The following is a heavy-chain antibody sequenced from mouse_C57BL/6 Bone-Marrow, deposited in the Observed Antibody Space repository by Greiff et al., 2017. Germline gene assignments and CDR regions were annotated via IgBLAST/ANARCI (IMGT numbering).Heavy chain of an antibody. D-gene: IGHD1-1*01. CDR1: GYTFTSYG. V-gene: IGHV1-81*01. Sequence: VKLVESGAELARPGASVKLSCKASGYTFTSYGISWVKQRTGQGLEWIGEIYPRSGNTYYNEKFKGKATLTADKSSSTAYMELRSLTSEDSAVYFCAAIYYYGSSYYYAIDYWGPGTSVTVSS. CDR3: AAIYYYGSSYYYAIDY. J-gene: IGHJ4*01. CDR2: IYPRSGNT.